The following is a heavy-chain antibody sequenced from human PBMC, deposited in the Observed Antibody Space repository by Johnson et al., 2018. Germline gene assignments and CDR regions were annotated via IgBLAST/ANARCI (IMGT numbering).Heavy chain of an antibody. CDR2: INQNGAGK. V-gene: IGHV3-7*01. Sequence: VQLVESGGGLVQXGGSLRLXCAASGFTFRNYWMSWVRQPPGKRLEWLVSINQNGAGKVCVDSVKGRFTISRDNAKNSLYLQMSNLGADDTAVYYCARGDAFDLWGQGTMVTVSS. CDR3: ARGDAFDL. CDR1: GFTFRNYW. J-gene: IGHJ3*01.